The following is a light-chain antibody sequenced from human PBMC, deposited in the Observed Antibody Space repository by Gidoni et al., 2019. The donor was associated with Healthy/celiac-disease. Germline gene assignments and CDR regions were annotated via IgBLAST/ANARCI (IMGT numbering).Light chain of an antibody. V-gene: IGLV1-51*01. Sequence: GQKVTIACSGSSSNIGNNYVPWYQQHPGTDPKLLLYDNNKRPSGIPARFSGSKSGPSATLGITGLQSGDEADYYCGTWDSSLSAVVFGGGTKLTVL. CDR1: SSNIGNNY. CDR2: DNN. CDR3: GTWDSSLSAVV. J-gene: IGLJ2*01.